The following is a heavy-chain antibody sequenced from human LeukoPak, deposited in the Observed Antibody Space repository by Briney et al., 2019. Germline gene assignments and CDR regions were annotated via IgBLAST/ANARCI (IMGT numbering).Heavy chain of an antibody. CDR1: GYTFTSYA. D-gene: IGHD5-24*01. CDR2: INAGNGNT. Sequence: ASVKVSCKASGYTFTSYAMHWVRQAPGQRLEWMGWINAGNGNTKYSQKFQGRVTITRDTSASTAYMELSSLRSEDTAVYYCARWLQIGYYFDYWGQGTLVTVSS. J-gene: IGHJ4*02. CDR3: ARWLQIGYYFDY. V-gene: IGHV1-3*01.